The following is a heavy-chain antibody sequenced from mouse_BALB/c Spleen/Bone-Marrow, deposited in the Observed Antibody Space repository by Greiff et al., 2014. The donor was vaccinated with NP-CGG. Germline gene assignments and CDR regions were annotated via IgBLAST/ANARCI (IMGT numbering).Heavy chain of an antibody. CDR1: GYTFTSYV. Sequence: EVQLQQSGPELVKPGASVKMSCKASGYTFTSYVMHWVKQKPGQGLEWIGYINPYNDGTKYNEKFKGKATLTSDKSSSTAYMELSSLTSEDSAVYYCASHNWDYAMDYWGQGTSVTVPS. V-gene: IGHV1-14*01. CDR3: ASHNWDYAMDY. D-gene: IGHD4-1*02. J-gene: IGHJ4*01. CDR2: INPYNDGT.